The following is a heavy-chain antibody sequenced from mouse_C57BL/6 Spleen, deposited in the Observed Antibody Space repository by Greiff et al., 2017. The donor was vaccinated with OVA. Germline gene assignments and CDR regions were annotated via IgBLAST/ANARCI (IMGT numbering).Heavy chain of an antibody. J-gene: IGHJ1*03. CDR2: INPSSGYT. CDR1: GYTFTSYW. V-gene: IGHV1-7*01. Sequence: VQLQQSGAELAKPGASVKLSCKASGYTFTSYWMHWVKQRPGQGLEWIGYINPSSGYTKYNQKIKGKATLTADKSSSTAYMQLSSLTYEDSAVYYCARGTTVVADWYFDVWGTGTTVTVSS. CDR3: ARGTTVVADWYFDV. D-gene: IGHD1-1*01.